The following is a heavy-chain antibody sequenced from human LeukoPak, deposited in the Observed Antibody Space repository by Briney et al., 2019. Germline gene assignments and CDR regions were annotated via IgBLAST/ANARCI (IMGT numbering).Heavy chain of an antibody. CDR1: GGSISSYY. D-gene: IGHD5-18*01. CDR2: ISYGGNT. V-gene: IGHV4-59*01. CDR3: ARAVGYTSSLDY. J-gene: IGHJ4*02. Sequence: SETLSLTCTVSGGSISSYYWSWIRQPPGKRLEWIGCISYGGNTIYNPSLKSRVTISLDTSKNQFSLKLTSVTAADTAVYYCARAVGYTSSLDYWGQGTLVTVSS.